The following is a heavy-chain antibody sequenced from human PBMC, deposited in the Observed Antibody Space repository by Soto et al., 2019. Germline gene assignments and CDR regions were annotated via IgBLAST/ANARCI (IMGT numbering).Heavy chain of an antibody. Sequence: QVQLQESGPGLVKPSETLSLTCTVSGGSISSYYWSWIRQPPGKGPEWIGYIYYSGSTNYNPSLKSRVTISVDTSKNQFSLKLSSVTAADTAVYYCARVGDFWSGYTTLDYWGQGTLVTVSS. D-gene: IGHD3-3*01. V-gene: IGHV4-59*01. CDR1: GGSISSYY. CDR2: IYYSGST. J-gene: IGHJ4*02. CDR3: ARVGDFWSGYTTLDY.